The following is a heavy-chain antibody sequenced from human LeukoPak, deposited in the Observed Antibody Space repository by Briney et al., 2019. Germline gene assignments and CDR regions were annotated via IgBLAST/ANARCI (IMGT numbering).Heavy chain of an antibody. V-gene: IGHV4-39*07. J-gene: IGHJ4*02. CDR3: ARDKGGELLFDY. Sequence: GSLRLSCAASGFTFSSYSMNWVRQPPGKGLEWIGSIYYSGSTYYNPSLKSRVTISVDTSKNQFSLKLSSVTAADTAVYYCARDKGGELLFDYWGQGTLVTVSS. CDR1: GFTFSSYS. D-gene: IGHD1-26*01. CDR2: IYYSGST.